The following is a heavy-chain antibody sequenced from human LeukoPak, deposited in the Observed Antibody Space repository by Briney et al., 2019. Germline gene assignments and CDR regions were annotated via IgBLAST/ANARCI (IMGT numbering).Heavy chain of an antibody. Sequence: GGSLRLSCAASGFTFSSYWMGWVRQAQGQGPEWVAHIKQDASQEYHVDSVKGRFTISRDNAKTSLYLQMNSLRAEDTAVYYCARGVVYPAWSGPHWSDYWGQGALVTVSS. CDR3: ARGVVYPAWSGPHWSDY. J-gene: IGHJ4*02. CDR1: GFTFSSYW. V-gene: IGHV3-7*01. CDR2: IKQDASQE. D-gene: IGHD3-3*01.